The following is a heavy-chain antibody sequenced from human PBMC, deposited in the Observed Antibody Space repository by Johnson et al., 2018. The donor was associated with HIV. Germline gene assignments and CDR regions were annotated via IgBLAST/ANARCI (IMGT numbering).Heavy chain of an antibody. Sequence: VQLVESGGGVVRPGGSLRLSCAASGFTFDDYGMSWVRQAPGKGLEWVSAISGSGGSTYYADSGKGRFTISRDNSKNTLYLQMNSLRAEDTAVYYCAKDPPIYYDFWSGSGNAFDIWGQGTMVTVSS. V-gene: IGHV3-23*04. CDR3: AKDPPIYYDFWSGSGNAFDI. CDR1: GFTFDDYG. D-gene: IGHD3-3*01. J-gene: IGHJ3*02. CDR2: ISGSGGST.